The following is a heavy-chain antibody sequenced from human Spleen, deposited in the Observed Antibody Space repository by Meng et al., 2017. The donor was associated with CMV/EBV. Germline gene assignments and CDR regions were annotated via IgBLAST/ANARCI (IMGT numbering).Heavy chain of an antibody. V-gene: IGHV3-23*03. CDR2: IYSGGSRT. CDR1: GFTFSSYA. J-gene: IGHJ4*02. Sequence: GGSLRLSCAASGFTFSSYAMTWVRQAPGKGLEWVSLIYSGGSRTYYADSVKGRFTISRDNSKNTLYLQMNRLRAEDTAVYYCAKDRGGDGYNNFDYWGQGTLVTVSS. D-gene: IGHD5-24*01. CDR3: AKDRGGDGYNNFDY.